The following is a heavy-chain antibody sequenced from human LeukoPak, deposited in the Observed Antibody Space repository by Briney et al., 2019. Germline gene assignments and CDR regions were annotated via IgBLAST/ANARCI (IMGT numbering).Heavy chain of an antibody. CDR1: GDSISGYY. V-gene: IGHV4-59*01. J-gene: IGHJ4*02. CDR2: VYHTGHT. CDR3: ARHRFGHLFDY. D-gene: IGHD3-16*01. Sequence: SETLSLTCTVSGDSISGYYWSWIRQPPGKGLEWIGYVYHTGHTHYSPSLKSRVTVSLDTSRNQVSLILSSVAAADTAVYYCARHRFGHLFDYWGQGTLVFVSS.